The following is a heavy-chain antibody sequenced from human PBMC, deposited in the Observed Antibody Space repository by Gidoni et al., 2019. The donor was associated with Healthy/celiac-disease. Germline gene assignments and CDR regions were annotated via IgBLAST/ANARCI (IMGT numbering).Heavy chain of an antibody. Sequence: QVQLVESGGGVVQPGRSLRLSCAASGCTFSSYAMHWVRQAPGKGLGWVAVISYDGSNKFYADAVKGRFTISRDNSKNTLYLQMNSLRAEDTAVYYCARIDPGSSYFDYWGQGTLVTVSS. J-gene: IGHJ4*02. V-gene: IGHV3-30*04. D-gene: IGHD2-2*01. CDR3: ARIDPGSSYFDY. CDR1: GCTFSSYA. CDR2: ISYDGSNK.